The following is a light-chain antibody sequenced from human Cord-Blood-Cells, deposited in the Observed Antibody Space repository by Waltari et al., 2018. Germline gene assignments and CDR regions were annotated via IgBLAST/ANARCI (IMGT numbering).Light chain of an antibody. V-gene: IGLV2-14*01. Sequence: QSALTQPASVSGSPGQSSTISCTGTSSDVGGSNYVSWYQQHPSKAPKRMIYDVSNRPSGVSKRFAGSKSGNTASLTISVLQAEDEADYYCSSYTSSSTSWVFGGGTKLTVL. J-gene: IGLJ3*02. CDR2: DVS. CDR3: SSYTSSSTSWV. CDR1: SSDVGGSNY.